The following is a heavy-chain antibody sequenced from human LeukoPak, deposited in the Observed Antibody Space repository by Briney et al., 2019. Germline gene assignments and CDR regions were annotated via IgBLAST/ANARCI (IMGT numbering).Heavy chain of an antibody. CDR3: ARGMGPLYYYGSGSYKGYYYYMDV. CDR2: INHSGSI. J-gene: IGHJ6*03. CDR1: GGSFSGYF. V-gene: IGHV4-34*01. Sequence: PSETLSLTCAVYGGSFSGYFWSWIRQPPGKGLEWIGEINHSGSINYNPSLKSRVTISVDTSKSQFSLKLSSVTAADTAVYFCARGMGPLYYYGSGSYKGYYYYMDVWGKGTTVTVSS. D-gene: IGHD3-10*01.